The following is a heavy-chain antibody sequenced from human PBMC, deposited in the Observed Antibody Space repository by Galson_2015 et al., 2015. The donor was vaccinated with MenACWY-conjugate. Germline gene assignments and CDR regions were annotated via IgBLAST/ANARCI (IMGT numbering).Heavy chain of an antibody. Sequence: KGRFTISRDNATNTLYLQMNSLRAEDTAVYYCARLGGNYRTTSHFDYWGQGTLVTVSS. D-gene: IGHD1-26*01. J-gene: IGHJ4*02. V-gene: IGHV3-74*01. CDR3: ARLGGNYRTTSHFDY.